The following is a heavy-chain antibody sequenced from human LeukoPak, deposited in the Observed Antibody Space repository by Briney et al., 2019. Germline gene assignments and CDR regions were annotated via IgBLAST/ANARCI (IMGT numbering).Heavy chain of an antibody. Sequence: SQTLSLTCAIPGDSVSSTNAAWNWLRQSPSRGLEWLGRTYFRSKWYNDYAPSVERRITVNPDTARNQVSLHLRFVTPEDTAIYYCARALTDGDYSHWFDPWGQGTLVTVSS. CDR1: GDSVSSTNAA. CDR3: ARALTDGDYSHWFDP. CDR2: TYFRSKWYN. V-gene: IGHV6-1*01. J-gene: IGHJ5*02. D-gene: IGHD4-17*01.